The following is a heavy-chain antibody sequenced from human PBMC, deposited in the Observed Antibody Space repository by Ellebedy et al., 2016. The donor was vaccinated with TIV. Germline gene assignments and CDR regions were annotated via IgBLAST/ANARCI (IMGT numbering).Heavy chain of an antibody. CDR2: INPNSGGT. V-gene: IGHV1-2*02. D-gene: IGHD3-3*01. Sequence: ASVKVSCXASGGTFSSYAISWVRQAPGQGLEWMGGINPNSGGTNYAQKFQGRVTMTRDTSISTAYMELSRLRSDDTAVYYCARDFWSGYYYVENAFDIWGQGAMVTVSS. CDR1: GGTFSSYA. CDR3: ARDFWSGYYYVENAFDI. J-gene: IGHJ3*02.